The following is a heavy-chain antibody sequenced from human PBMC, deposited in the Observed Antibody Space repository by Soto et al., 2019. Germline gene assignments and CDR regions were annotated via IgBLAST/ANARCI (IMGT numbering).Heavy chain of an antibody. V-gene: IGHV3-9*01. CDR1: EFTFADYS. CDR3: AKDTTGAYAAFDI. D-gene: IGHD4-17*01. Sequence: HPGGSLRLSCTASEFTFADYSMHSVRQAPGKGLEWVSGISWNSGSLGYADSVKGRFTLSRDNAKNSLYLQMTSLSAEDTALYYCAKDTTGAYAAFDIWGQGTMVTVS. CDR2: ISWNSGSL. J-gene: IGHJ3*02.